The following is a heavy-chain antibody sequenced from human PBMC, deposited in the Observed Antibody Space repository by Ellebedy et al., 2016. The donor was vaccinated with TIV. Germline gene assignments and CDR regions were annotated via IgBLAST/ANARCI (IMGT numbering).Heavy chain of an antibody. CDR3: ARRGSYGDYAVQVNNWFDS. Sequence: GGSLRLSCAASGFNFRSYWMGWVRQAPGKGLEWVANIYQDGSQKYYVDSAEGRFTISRDNAKNSLYLEMKSLRAEDTAVYYCARRGSYGDYAVQVNNWFDSWGQGTPVTVSP. D-gene: IGHD4-17*01. CDR2: IYQDGSQK. J-gene: IGHJ5*01. CDR1: GFNFRSYW. V-gene: IGHV3-7*01.